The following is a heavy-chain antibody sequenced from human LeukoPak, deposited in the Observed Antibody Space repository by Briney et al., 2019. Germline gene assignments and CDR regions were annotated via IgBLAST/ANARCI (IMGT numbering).Heavy chain of an antibody. CDR1: GFPFSSYA. V-gene: IGHV3-23*01. J-gene: IGHJ6*02. CDR3: AKDLIYYDFWSGYSLRTNYGMDV. CDR2: IFDTGFGT. D-gene: IGHD3-3*01. Sequence: GGSLRLSCAASGFPFSSYAMTWVRQAPGKGLEWVSTIFDTGFGTFYADSVKGRFTISRDNSKNTLYLQMNSLRAEDTAVYYCAKDLIYYDFWSGYSLRTNYGMDVWGQGTTVTVSS.